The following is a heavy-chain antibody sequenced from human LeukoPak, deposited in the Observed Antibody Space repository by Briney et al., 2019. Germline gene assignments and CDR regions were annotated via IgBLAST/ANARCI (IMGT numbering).Heavy chain of an antibody. V-gene: IGHV3-21*01. CDR3: ARDQMVYYYDSSVPRNYYYGMDV. Sequence: PGGSLRLSCAASGFTFSSYSMNWVRQAPGKGLEWVSSISSSSSYIYYADSVKGRFTISRDNAKNSLYLQMNSLRAEDTAVCYCARDQMVYYYDSSVPRNYYYGMDVWGQGTTVTVSS. CDR2: ISSSSSYI. CDR1: GFTFSSYS. J-gene: IGHJ6*02. D-gene: IGHD3-22*01.